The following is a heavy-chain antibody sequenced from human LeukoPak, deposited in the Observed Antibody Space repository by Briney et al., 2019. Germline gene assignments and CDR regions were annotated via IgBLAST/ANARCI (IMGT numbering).Heavy chain of an antibody. CDR2: IYYSGST. J-gene: IGHJ4*02. CDR1: GGSISSYY. Sequence: PSETLSLTSTVSGGSISSYYWSWIRQPPGKGLEWIGYIYYSGSTNYNPSLKSRVTISVDTSKNQFSLKLSSVTAADTAVYYCARGALWEILSFDYWGQGTLVTVSS. V-gene: IGHV4-59*01. CDR3: ARGALWEILSFDY. D-gene: IGHD1-26*01.